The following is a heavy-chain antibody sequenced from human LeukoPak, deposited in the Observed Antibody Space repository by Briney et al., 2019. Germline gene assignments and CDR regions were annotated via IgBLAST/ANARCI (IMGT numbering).Heavy chain of an antibody. CDR3: ARGSSGWYQYYFDY. CDR1: GGSISSYY. V-gene: IGHV4-59*12. D-gene: IGHD6-19*01. Sequence: SETLSLTCTVSGGSISSYYWSWIRQSPGKGLEWIGYIYYSGSTNYNPSLKSRVTISVDTSKNQFSLKLSSVTATGTAVYHCARGSSGWYQYYFDYWGQGTLVTVSS. CDR2: IYYSGST. J-gene: IGHJ4*02.